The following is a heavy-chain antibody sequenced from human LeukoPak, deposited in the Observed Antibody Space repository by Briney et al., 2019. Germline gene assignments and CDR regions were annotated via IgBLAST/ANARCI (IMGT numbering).Heavy chain of an antibody. CDR3: ANGYTSTYYNALDI. V-gene: IGHV3-74*01. CDR2: INSDGSGT. Sequence: GGSLRLSCAASGFTFSSYWMHWVRQAPGKGLVWVSRINSDGSGTTYADSVKSRFTISRDNAKNTLYLQMSSLRVEDTAVYYCANGYTSTYYNALDIRGQGTLVTVSS. D-gene: IGHD3-16*01. CDR1: GFTFSSYW. J-gene: IGHJ4*02.